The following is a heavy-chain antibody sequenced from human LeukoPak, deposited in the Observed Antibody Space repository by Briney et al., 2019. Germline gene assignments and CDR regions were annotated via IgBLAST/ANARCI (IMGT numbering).Heavy chain of an antibody. CDR1: GYTFTSYY. V-gene: IGHV1-46*01. CDR2: INPSGGST. Sequence: GASVKVSCKASGYTFTSYYMHWVRQAPGQGLEWMGIINPSGGSTSYAQKFQGRVTMTRDTSTSTVYMELSSLRSEDTAVYYCARDGVPRGSWFDPWGQGTLVTVSP. D-gene: IGHD3-16*01. J-gene: IGHJ5*02. CDR3: ARDGVPRGSWFDP.